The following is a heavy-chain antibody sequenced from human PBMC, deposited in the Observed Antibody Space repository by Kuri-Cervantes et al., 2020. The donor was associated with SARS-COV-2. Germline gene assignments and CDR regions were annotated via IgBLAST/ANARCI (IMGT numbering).Heavy chain of an antibody. Sequence: GESLKISCAASGFTFSSYSMNWVRQAPGKGLEWVSYISSSSSTIYYADSVKGRFIISRDNAKNSLYLQMNSLRAEDTAVYYCARGRYDFDYWGQGTLVTVSS. V-gene: IGHV3-48*01. CDR3: ARGRYDFDY. D-gene: IGHD3-22*01. CDR2: ISSSSSTI. J-gene: IGHJ4*02. CDR1: GFTFSSYS.